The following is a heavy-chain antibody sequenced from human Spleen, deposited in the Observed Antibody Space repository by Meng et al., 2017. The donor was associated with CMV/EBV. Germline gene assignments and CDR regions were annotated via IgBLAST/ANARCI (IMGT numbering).Heavy chain of an antibody. V-gene: IGHV3-74*01. CDR3: AKDKTYYYDSSGYYFHD. CDR2: ISAFGTST. Sequence: GGSLRLSCAASGFTFSSYWMHWVRQTPGKGLVWVSRISAFGTSTYYADSVKGRFTISRDDSKNTVFLQVKSLRGEDTAIYFCAKDKTYYYDSSGYYFHDWGQGTLVTVSS. D-gene: IGHD3-22*01. J-gene: IGHJ4*02. CDR1: GFTFSSYW.